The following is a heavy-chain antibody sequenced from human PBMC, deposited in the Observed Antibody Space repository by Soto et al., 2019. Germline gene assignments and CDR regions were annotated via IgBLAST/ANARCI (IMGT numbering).Heavy chain of an antibody. CDR3: AREFDSGDLGLDR. V-gene: IGHV1-2*02. CDR1: GYTFGAYY. Sequence: QVRLVQSGPEVKTPGASVRVSCKSSGYTFGAYYIHWVRQAPGQGLEWMGWVSPLSGGTNIAQRLQGRLDLNNDASINTVFMELSSLRSDDTALYFCAREFDSGDLGLDRWGQGTTASVS. J-gene: IGHJ6*02. CDR2: VSPLSGGT. D-gene: IGHD2-21*01.